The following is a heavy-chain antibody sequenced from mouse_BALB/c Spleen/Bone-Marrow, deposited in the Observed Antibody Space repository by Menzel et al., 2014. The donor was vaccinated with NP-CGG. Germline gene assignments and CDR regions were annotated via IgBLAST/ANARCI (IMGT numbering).Heavy chain of an antibody. CDR3: AKLGGYFDY. CDR1: GFSLTDYG. V-gene: IGHV2-6-5*01. J-gene: IGHJ2*01. Sequence: VKLVESGPGLVAPSQSLSITCTVSGFSLTDYGVSWIRQPPGKGLEWLGVIWGGGITYYNSALKSSLTISKDNSKSQVFLKMNSLQTDDTAMYYCAKLGGYFDYWCQGTTLTVSS. D-gene: IGHD4-1*01. CDR2: IWGGGIT.